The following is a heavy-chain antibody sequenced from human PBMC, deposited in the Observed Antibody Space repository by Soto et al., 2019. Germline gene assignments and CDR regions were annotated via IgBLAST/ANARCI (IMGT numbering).Heavy chain of an antibody. D-gene: IGHD2-2*02. CDR2: IIPIFGTA. Sequence: GSSGKVSSEAWLSSITRPAINWGRQAPGQELEWMGGIIPIFGTANYAQKFQGRVTITADESTSTAYMELSSLRSEDTAVYYFARGGWDHLLYPDYYY. V-gene: IGHV1-69*13. J-gene: IGHJ6*01. CDR3: ARGGWDHLLYPDYYY. CDR1: LSSITRPA.